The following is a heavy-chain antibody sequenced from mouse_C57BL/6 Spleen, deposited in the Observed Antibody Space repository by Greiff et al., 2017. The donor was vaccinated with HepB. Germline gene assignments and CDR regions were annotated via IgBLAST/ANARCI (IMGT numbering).Heavy chain of an antibody. V-gene: IGHV3-6*01. CDR1: GYSITSGYY. D-gene: IGHD1-1*01. J-gene: IGHJ4*01. Sequence: EVKLVESGPGLVKPSQSLSLTCSVTGYSITSGYYWNWIRQFPGNKLEWMGYISYDGSNNYNPSLKNRISITRDTSKNQFFLKLNSVTTEDTATYYCARVYYGSSYGYAMDYWGQGTSVTVSS. CDR3: ARVYYGSSYGYAMDY. CDR2: ISYDGSN.